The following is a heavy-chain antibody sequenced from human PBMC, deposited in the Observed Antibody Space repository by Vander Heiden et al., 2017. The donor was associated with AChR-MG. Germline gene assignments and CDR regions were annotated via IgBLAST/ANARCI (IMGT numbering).Heavy chain of an antibody. Sequence: QLQLQESGPGLVKPSETLSLTCTVSGGSISSSSYYWGWIRQPPGKGLEWIGSIYYSESTYYNPSLKSRVTISVDTSKNQFSLKLSSVTAADTAVYYCARQALSSSWYRYYYYMDVWGKGTTVTVSS. CDR1: GGSISSSSYY. D-gene: IGHD6-13*01. CDR3: ARQALSSSWYRYYYYMDV. V-gene: IGHV4-39*01. CDR2: IYYSEST. J-gene: IGHJ6*03.